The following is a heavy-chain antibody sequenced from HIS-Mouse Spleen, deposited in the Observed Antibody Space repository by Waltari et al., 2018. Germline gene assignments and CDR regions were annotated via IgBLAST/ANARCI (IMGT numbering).Heavy chain of an antibody. J-gene: IGHJ3*02. Sequence: QVQLVQSGAEVKKPGSSVKVSCKASGGTFSSYAISWVRQAPGQGLEWMGRNFPILGIANDAQKFQGRVTITADKSTSTAYMELSSLRSEDTAVYYCARHPEIAAAVGAFDIWGQGTMVTVSS. CDR2: NFPILGIA. CDR3: ARHPEIAAAVGAFDI. CDR1: GGTFSSYA. V-gene: IGHV1-69*04. D-gene: IGHD6-13*01.